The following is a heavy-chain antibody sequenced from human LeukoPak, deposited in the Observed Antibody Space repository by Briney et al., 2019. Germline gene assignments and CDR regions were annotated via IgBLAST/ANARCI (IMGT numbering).Heavy chain of an antibody. Sequence: GGSLRLSCVASGLAFSSYSMHWVRQAPGKGLEWVGVISYDGSDEYYTDSVKGRFTISRDNSKNTVYLQMNSLRADDTAVYFCARDFTPEWFDIHWGQGTLVTVS. J-gene: IGHJ4*02. CDR1: GLAFSSYS. D-gene: IGHD3-3*01. CDR2: ISYDGSDE. V-gene: IGHV3-30*04. CDR3: ARDFTPEWFDIH.